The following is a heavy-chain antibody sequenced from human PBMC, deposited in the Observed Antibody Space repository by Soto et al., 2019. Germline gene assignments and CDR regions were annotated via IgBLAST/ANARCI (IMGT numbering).Heavy chain of an antibody. J-gene: IGHJ4*02. CDR3: AHTYETSWRNFGY. CDR1: GFSLRTSGVG. V-gene: IGHV2-5*02. CDR2: IYWDNDK. Sequence: QITLKESGPTLVKPTQTLTLTCTFSGFSLRTSGVGVGWIRQPPGKALEWLALIYWDNDKRYSPSLRSSLTITKDTSKNQVVLTVANVDPVDTATYYCAHTYETSWRNFGYWAQGILVTVSS. D-gene: IGHD3-22*01.